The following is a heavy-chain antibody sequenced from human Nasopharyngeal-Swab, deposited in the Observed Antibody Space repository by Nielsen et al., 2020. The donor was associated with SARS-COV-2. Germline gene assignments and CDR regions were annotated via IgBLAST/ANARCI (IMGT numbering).Heavy chain of an antibody. D-gene: IGHD3-10*01. CDR3: ATGFAITMVRGVRYYYYGMDV. V-gene: IGHV1-24*01. J-gene: IGHJ6*02. Sequence: ASVKVSCKVSGYTLTELSMHWVRQAPGEGLEWMGGFDPEDGETIYAQKFQGRVTMTEDTSTDTAYMELSSLRSEDTAVYYRATGFAITMVRGVRYYYYGMDVWGQGTTVTVSS. CDR1: GYTLTELS. CDR2: FDPEDGET.